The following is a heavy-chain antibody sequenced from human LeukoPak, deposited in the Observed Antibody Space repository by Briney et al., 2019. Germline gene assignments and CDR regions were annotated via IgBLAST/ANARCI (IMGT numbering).Heavy chain of an antibody. V-gene: IGHV3-33*01. CDR1: GFTFSIDC. CDR3: ARDLTMVQGGIAY. D-gene: IGHD3-10*01. Sequence: SLRLAWAAAGFTFSIDCVHWVRQAPGNLLEWVAVIWSVGSNTYYADSVKGRFNISRDNSKNTLYLQMNSLRAEDTAVSYCARDLTMVQGGIAYWGQGTLVTVSS. J-gene: IGHJ4*02. CDR2: IWSVGSNT.